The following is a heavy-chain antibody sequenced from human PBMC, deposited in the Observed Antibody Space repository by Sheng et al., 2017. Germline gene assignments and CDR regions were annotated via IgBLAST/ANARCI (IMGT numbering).Heavy chain of an antibody. CDR2: IYTSGST. Sequence: QVQLQESGPGLVKPSQTLSLTCTVSGGSISSGSYYWSWIRQPAGKGLEWIGRIYTSGSTNYNPSLKSRVTISVDTSKNQFSLKLSSVTAADTAVYYCAREARGWFDPLGPGNPWSPSPQ. J-gene: IGHJ5*02. CDR1: GGSISSGSYY. CDR3: AREARGWFDP. V-gene: IGHV4-61*02.